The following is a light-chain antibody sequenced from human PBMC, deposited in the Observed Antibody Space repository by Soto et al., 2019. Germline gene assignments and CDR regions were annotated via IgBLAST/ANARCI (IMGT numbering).Light chain of an antibody. J-gene: IGKJ1*01. Sequence: DIVLTQSPLSLPVTPGEPASISCRSSQSLLHSNGNIYLDWYLQKPGQSPQLLLYLGSIRASGVPDRFSGSGSGTDFTLKITRVEAEDVGVYYCMQAIQAPRTFGLGTKVESK. CDR2: LGS. CDR1: QSLLHSNGNIY. CDR3: MQAIQAPRT. V-gene: IGKV2-28*01.